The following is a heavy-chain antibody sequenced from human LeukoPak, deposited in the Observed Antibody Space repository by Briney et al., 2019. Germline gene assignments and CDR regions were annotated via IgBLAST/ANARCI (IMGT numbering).Heavy chain of an antibody. Sequence: GGSLRLSCAASGFTFSSYSMNWVRQAPGKGLEWVSSISSSSSYMYYADSVKGRFTISRDNAKNSLYLQMNSLRAEDTAVYYCARPELSYYDSSGYYYFDYWGQGTLVTVSS. CDR3: ARPELSYYDSSGYYYFDY. D-gene: IGHD3-22*01. CDR2: ISSSSSYM. V-gene: IGHV3-21*01. J-gene: IGHJ4*02. CDR1: GFTFSSYS.